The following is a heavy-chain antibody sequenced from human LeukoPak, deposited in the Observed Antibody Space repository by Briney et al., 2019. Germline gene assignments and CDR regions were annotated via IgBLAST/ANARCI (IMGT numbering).Heavy chain of an antibody. Sequence: SETLSLTCTVSGGSLSTYYWSWIRQPPGKGLEWIGYIYYSGNSNYNPSLKSRVTMSLDTSKNQFSLKLSSVTAADTAAYYCVRRVAVRGFYGFDIWGQGAMVTVSS. V-gene: IGHV4-59*12. J-gene: IGHJ3*02. CDR2: IYYSGNS. CDR1: GGSLSTYY. D-gene: IGHD6-6*01. CDR3: VRRVAVRGFYGFDI.